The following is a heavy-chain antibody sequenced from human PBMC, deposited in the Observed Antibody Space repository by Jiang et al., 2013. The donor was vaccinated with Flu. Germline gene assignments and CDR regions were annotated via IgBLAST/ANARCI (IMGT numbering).Heavy chain of an antibody. Sequence: LLKPSETLSLTCAVSGYSISSGYYWGWIRQPPGKGLEWIGSIYHSGSTYYNPSLKSRVTISVDTSKNQFSLKLSSVTAADTAVYYCASLDTVTTPRPRYYYYYYMDVWGKGTTVTVSS. CDR3: ASLDTVTTPRPRYYYYYYMDV. CDR1: GYSISSGYY. J-gene: IGHJ6*03. V-gene: IGHV4-38-2*01. CDR2: IYHSGST. D-gene: IGHD4-17*01.